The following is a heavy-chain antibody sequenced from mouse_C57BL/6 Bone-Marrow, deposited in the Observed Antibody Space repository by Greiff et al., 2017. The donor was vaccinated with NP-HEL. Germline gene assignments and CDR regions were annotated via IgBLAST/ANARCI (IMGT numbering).Heavy chain of an antibody. Sequence: VKLQQPGAELVRPGTSVKLSCKASGYTFTSYWMHWVKQRPGQGLEWIGVIDPSDSYTNYNQKFKGKATLTVDTSSSTDYMQLSSLTSEDSAVYYCARGLPRMDYWGQGTSVTVSS. D-gene: IGHD2-4*01. CDR3: ARGLPRMDY. J-gene: IGHJ4*01. V-gene: IGHV1-59*01. CDR2: IDPSDSYT. CDR1: GYTFTSYW.